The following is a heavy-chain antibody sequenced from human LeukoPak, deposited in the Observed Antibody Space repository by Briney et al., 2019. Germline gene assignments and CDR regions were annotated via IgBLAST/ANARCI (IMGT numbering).Heavy chain of an antibody. J-gene: IGHJ6*03. V-gene: IGHV4-39*01. CDR1: GVSISSSNSY. CDR3: ARRRQAVRGPHYYYYYMDV. D-gene: IGHD3-10*01. Sequence: SETLSLTCTVSGVSISSSNSYWGWIRQPPGKGLEWIGSIYYSGNTYYNASLKSQVSISIDTSKNQFSLRLTSVTAADTAVYYCARRRQAVRGPHYYYYYMDVWGKGTTVTISS. CDR2: IYYSGNT.